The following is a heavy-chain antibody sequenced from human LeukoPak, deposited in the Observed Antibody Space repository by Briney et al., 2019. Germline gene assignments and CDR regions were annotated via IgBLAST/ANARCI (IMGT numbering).Heavy chain of an antibody. D-gene: IGHD3-16*01. V-gene: IGHV4-39*07. Sequence: SETLSLTCTLSIGSISSSSYYGGWSRQPPGRGVEWIGRIYYSGSTYYNPSLKSRLTMSVDTSKNQFSMRLTSVTAADTAVYYCTRGDYYDGGGRNWFDPWGQGTLVTVSS. CDR3: TRGDYYDGGGRNWFDP. CDR1: IGSISSSSYY. CDR2: IYYSGST. J-gene: IGHJ5*02.